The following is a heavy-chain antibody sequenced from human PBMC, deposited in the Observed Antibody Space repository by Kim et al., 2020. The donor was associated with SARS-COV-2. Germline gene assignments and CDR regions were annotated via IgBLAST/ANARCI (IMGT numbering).Heavy chain of an antibody. CDR3: ARDGRYYDILTGYYTIGMDV. D-gene: IGHD3-9*01. Sequence: GGSQRLSCAASGFTFSSYWMSWVRQAPGKGLEWVANIKQDGSEKYYVDSVKGRFTISRDNAKNSLYLQMNSLRAEDTAVYYCARDGRYYDILTGYYTIGMDVWGQGTTVTVSS. CDR2: IKQDGSEK. CDR1: GFTFSSYW. V-gene: IGHV3-7*05. J-gene: IGHJ6*02.